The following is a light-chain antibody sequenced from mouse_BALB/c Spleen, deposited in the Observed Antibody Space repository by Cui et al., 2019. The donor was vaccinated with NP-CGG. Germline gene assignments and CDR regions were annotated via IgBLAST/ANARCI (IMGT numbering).Light chain of an antibody. CDR3: ALWYSNHWV. J-gene: IGLJ1*01. Sequence: QAIVTQQSTLTTSPGEPVTLTCRSTTGAVTTSNYANWVQERPDQLFTGLISGTNNRAPGVPARFSGALIGDKAALTITGEQTEDEAIYFCALWYSNHWVFGGGTKMTVL. CDR1: TGAVTTSNY. CDR2: GTN. V-gene: IGLV1*01.